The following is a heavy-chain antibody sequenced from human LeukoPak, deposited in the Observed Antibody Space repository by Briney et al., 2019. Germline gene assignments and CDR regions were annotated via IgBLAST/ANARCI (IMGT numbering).Heavy chain of an antibody. V-gene: IGHV3-30-3*01. J-gene: IGHJ4*02. CDR2: ISYDGSNK. Sequence: PGGSLRLSCAASGFTFSSYAMHWVRPAPGKGLEWVAVISYDGSNKFYADSVKGRFTISRDNSKNTMYMQLNSLRAEDTAVYYCARGCSSTSCHPNWGQGTLVTVSS. D-gene: IGHD2-2*01. CDR1: GFTFSSYA. CDR3: ARGCSSTSCHPN.